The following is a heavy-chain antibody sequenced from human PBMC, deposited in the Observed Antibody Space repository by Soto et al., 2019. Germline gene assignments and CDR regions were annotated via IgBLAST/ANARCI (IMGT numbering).Heavy chain of an antibody. D-gene: IGHD6-19*01. CDR3: AKATTNGGWFNPFDS. CDR2: LSGSGTST. CDR1: GTTFSKYA. V-gene: IGHV3-23*01. J-gene: IGHJ4*02. Sequence: GGSLRLSCGASGTTFSKYAMSCVRQAPGGGLEWGSGLSGSGTSTYYADSVKGRFTISRNNSRDTLFLQMNSLTADDTAVYYCAKATTNGGWFNPFDSWGQGA.